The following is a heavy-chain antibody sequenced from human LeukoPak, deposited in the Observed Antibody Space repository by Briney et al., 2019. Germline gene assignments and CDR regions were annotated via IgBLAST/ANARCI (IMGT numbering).Heavy chain of an antibody. V-gene: IGHV5-10-1*01. D-gene: IGHD6-13*01. Sequence: GESLKISCKGSGYSFTNYWISWVRQMPGKGLEWMGSIDPSDSYTKYSPSFQGHVTISADKSISTAYVQLSSLKASDTAMYYCARQSSSWYQDYWGQGTLVTVSS. J-gene: IGHJ4*02. CDR1: GYSFTNYW. CDR2: IDPSDSYT. CDR3: ARQSSSWYQDY.